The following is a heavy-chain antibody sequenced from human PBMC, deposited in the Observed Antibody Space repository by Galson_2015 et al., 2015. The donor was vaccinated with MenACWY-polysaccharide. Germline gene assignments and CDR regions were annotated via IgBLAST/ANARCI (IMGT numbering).Heavy chain of an antibody. CDR1: GFTFSIYV. V-gene: IGHV3-23*01. CDR2: ISSGSDSA. D-gene: IGHD3-9*01. J-gene: IGHJ3*02. CDR3: AREGSIFVYLAFDI. Sequence: SLRLSCAASGFTFSIYVMTWVRQAPGKGLEWVSAISSGSDSAYYTDSVKGRFTISRDNSKNTEYLEMNTLGVEDTAVYYCAREGSIFVYLAFDIWGQGTMVSCSS.